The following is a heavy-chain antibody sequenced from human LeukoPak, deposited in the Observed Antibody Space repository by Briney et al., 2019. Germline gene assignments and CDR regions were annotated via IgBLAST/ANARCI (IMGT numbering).Heavy chain of an antibody. D-gene: IGHD5-24*01. CDR3: ARGEMATIPFDY. V-gene: IGHV3-NL1*01. CDR1: GFTFSNYG. Sequence: PGRSLRLSCAVSGFTFSNYGMHWVRQAPGKGLEWVSVIYSGGSTYYADSVKGRFTISRDNSKNTLYLQMNSLRAEDTAVYYCARGEMATIPFDYWGQGTLVTVSS. J-gene: IGHJ4*02. CDR2: IYSGGST.